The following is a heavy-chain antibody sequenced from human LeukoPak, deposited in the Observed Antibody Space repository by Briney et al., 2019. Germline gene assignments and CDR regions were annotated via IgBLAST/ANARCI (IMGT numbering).Heavy chain of an antibody. D-gene: IGHD6-13*01. V-gene: IGHV4-39*07. J-gene: IGHJ6*02. CDR1: GGSISSSSYY. Sequence: SQTLSLTCTVSGGSISSSSYYWGWIRQPPGKGLEWIGSIYYSGSTYYNPSLKSRVTISVDTSKNQFSLKLSSVTAADTAVYYCARVAEQQLALYYYYGIDVWGQGTTVTVSS. CDR3: ARVAEQQLALYYYYGIDV. CDR2: IYYSGST.